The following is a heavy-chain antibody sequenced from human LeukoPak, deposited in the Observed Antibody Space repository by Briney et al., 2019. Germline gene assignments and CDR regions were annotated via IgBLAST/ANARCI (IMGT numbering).Heavy chain of an antibody. D-gene: IGHD2-21*02. CDR1: GGSVNSGRYY. CDR2: LYTNDNT. J-gene: IGHJ6*03. Sequence: SQTLSLTCTVSGGSVNSGRYYWTWIRQPAGKGLEWIGRLYTNDNTNYNPSLESRVSISLDTSKSQFYLQLTSVTAADTAAYFCARGVVTDDYYMDVWGKGTTVTVSS. CDR3: ARGVVTDDYYMDV. V-gene: IGHV4-61*02.